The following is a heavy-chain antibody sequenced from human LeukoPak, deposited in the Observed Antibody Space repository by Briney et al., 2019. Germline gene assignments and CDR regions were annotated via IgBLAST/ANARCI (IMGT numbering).Heavy chain of an antibody. CDR2: MNPNSGDT. D-gene: IGHD6-19*01. CDR3: AAVAGLGNAFDI. V-gene: IGHV1-2*02. CDR1: GYTFADYY. J-gene: IGHJ3*02. Sequence: GASVKVSCKASGYTFADYYIHWVRQAPGQGLEWVGWMNPNSGDTNYARSFQGRVTMTRDTSISTAYMELSRLRSDDTAVYYCAAVAGLGNAFDIWGQGTMVTVSS.